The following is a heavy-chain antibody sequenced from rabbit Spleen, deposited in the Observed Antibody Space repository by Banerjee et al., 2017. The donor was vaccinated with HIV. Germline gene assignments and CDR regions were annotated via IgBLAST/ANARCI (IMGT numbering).Heavy chain of an antibody. J-gene: IGHJ4*01. CDR3: ARDVDGGRRFNL. CDR2: RYTGSGNT. CDR1: GFSFSSSW. Sequence: QSLEESGGDLVKPGASLTLTCTASGFSFSSSWICWVRQAPGKGLEWIACRYTGSGNTFYANWAKGRFTISKTSSTTVTLQMTSLTAADTATYFCARDVDGGRRFNLWGPGTLVTVS. D-gene: IGHD4-2*01. V-gene: IGHV1S40*01.